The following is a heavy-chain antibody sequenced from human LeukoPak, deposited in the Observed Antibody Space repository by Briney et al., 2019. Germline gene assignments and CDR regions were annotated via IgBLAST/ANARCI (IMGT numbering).Heavy chain of an antibody. Sequence: SETLSLTCTVSGGSISSYFWSWIRQPPGKGPEWIGYVYYSGNTNYNPSLKSRVTISVDTSKNQFSLKLSSVTAADTAVYYCARVVVPAATDYWGQGTLVTVSS. D-gene: IGHD2-2*01. V-gene: IGHV4-59*12. J-gene: IGHJ4*02. CDR3: ARVVVPAATDY. CDR1: GGSISSYF. CDR2: VYYSGNT.